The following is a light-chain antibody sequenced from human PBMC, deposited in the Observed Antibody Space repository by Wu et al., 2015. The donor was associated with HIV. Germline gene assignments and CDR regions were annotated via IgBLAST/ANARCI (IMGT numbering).Light chain of an antibody. Sequence: EIVLTQSPATLSLSPGERATLSCRASQSVSSYLAWYQQRPGQAPRLLIYDASNRATGIPARFSGSGSGTDFTLTISSLEPEDLAVYYCQQYGSFSLTFGGGTKVEI. J-gene: IGKJ4*01. CDR3: QQYGSFSLT. V-gene: IGKV3-11*01. CDR1: QSVSSY. CDR2: DAS.